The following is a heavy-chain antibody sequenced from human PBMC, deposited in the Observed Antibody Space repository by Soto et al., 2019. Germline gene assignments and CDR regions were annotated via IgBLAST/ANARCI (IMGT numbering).Heavy chain of an antibody. D-gene: IGHD6-19*01. CDR2: INPNSGGT. CDR1: GYTFTGYY. J-gene: IGHJ4*02. Sequence: ASVKVSCKASGYTFTGYYMHWVRQAPGQGLEWMGWINPNSGGTNYAQKFQGRVTMTRDTSISTAYMELSRLRSDDTAVYYCAPRARSGWSSFDYWGQGTLVTVSS. V-gene: IGHV1-2*02. CDR3: APRARSGWSSFDY.